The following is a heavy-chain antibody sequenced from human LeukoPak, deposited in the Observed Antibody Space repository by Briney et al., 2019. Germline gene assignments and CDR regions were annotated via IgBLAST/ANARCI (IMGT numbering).Heavy chain of an antibody. CDR3: ARVDGYSYGLNHFDY. V-gene: IGHV1-69*13. D-gene: IGHD5-18*01. CDR2: IIPIFGTA. CDR1: GGTFSSYA. J-gene: IGHJ4*02. Sequence: SVKVSCKASGGTFSSYAISWVRQARARGREWMGGIIPIFGTANYAQKFQGRVTVTADESTSTAYMELSSLRSEDTAVYYCARVDGYSYGLNHFDYWGQGTLVTVSS.